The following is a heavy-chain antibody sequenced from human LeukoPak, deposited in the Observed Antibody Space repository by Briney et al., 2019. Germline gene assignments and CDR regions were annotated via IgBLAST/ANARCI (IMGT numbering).Heavy chain of an antibody. CDR2: ISGSGGST. Sequence: GGSLRLSCEASGFTSFDFPMNWVRKAPGKGLEWVSAISGSGGSTYYADSVKGRFTISRDNPKNTLYLQMNSLRAEDTAVYYCAKTDLGTISGFYYGMDVWGQGTTVTVSS. CDR3: AKTDLGTISGFYYGMDV. J-gene: IGHJ6*02. V-gene: IGHV3-23*01. CDR1: GFTSFDFP. D-gene: IGHD5-24*01.